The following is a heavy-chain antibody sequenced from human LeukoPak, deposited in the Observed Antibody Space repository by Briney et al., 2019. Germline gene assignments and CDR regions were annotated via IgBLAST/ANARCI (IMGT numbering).Heavy chain of an antibody. J-gene: IGHJ1*01. V-gene: IGHV4-4*02. CDR3: ARGLRYCSSTSCYGKYFQH. Sequence: KTSETLSLTCAVSGGSISSRDWWSWVRQPPGKGLEWIGEIYHGGGTNYNPSLKSRVTISVDTSKNQFSLKLSSVTAADTAVYYCARGLRYCSSTSCYGKYFQHWGQGTLVTVSS. CDR2: IYHGGGT. CDR1: GGSISSRDW. D-gene: IGHD2-2*01.